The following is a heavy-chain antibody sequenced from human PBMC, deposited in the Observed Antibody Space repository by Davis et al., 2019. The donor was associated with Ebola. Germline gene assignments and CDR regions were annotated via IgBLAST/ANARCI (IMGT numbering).Heavy chain of an antibody. Sequence: GESLKISCAASGFTFSSFAMHWVRQAPGKGLEWLALISYDGNNKYYADSVKGRFTISRDNSKNTLYLQMNSLRAEDTAVYYCAKAGDFSLYYYYGLDVWGQGTTVTVSS. CDR3: AKAGDFSLYYYYGLDV. D-gene: IGHD3-3*01. CDR2: ISYDGNNK. CDR1: GFTFSSFA. J-gene: IGHJ6*02. V-gene: IGHV3-30*18.